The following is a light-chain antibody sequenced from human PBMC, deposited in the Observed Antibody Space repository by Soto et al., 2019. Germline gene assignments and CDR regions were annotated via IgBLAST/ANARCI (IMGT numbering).Light chain of an antibody. J-gene: IGKJ2*02. Sequence: EIVMTQSPATLSLSPGERATLSCRASQSVGSNLAWYQQKVGQAPRLLIYGASTRATGLPARFSGSGSGAECTLTIISLQCEDFAVYSCQQYNNWPPLMCTFGQGTKLEI. CDR3: QQYNNWPPLMCT. CDR1: QSVGSN. CDR2: GAS. V-gene: IGKV3-15*01.